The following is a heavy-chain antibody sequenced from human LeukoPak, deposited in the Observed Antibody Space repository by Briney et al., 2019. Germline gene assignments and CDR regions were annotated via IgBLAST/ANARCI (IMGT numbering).Heavy chain of an antibody. Sequence: GGSLRLFCAASGFTFSNYWMHWVRQAPGKALEWVAHIKQDGSEKNYVDSVEGRFTISRDNAKNLVYLQMNSLRAEDTAVYYCARVWSGFDVWGQGTMVTVSS. D-gene: IGHD3-3*01. J-gene: IGHJ3*01. CDR3: ARVWSGFDV. V-gene: IGHV3-7*04. CDR2: IKQDGSEK. CDR1: GFTFSNYW.